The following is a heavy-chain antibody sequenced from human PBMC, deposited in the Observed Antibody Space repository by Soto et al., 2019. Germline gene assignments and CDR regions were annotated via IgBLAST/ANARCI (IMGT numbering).Heavy chain of an antibody. D-gene: IGHD6-19*01. CDR2: TYYTSKLHN. Sequence: SQTLSLTCAISGDSVSTNSAAWNWIRQSHSRGLEWLGRTYYTSKLHNDYAISLKGRIIISPDTPKHQFSLQLTSVTPEDTAVYYCARGGAGTPYYYGLDVWGQGTTVTVSS. CDR1: GDSVSTNSAA. V-gene: IGHV6-1*01. CDR3: ARGGAGTPYYYGLDV. J-gene: IGHJ6*02.